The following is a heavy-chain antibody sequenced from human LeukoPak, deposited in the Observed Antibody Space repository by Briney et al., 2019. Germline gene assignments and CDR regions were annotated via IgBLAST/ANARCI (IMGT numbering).Heavy chain of an antibody. Sequence: SQTLSLTCAISGDSVSSNSAAWNWIRQSPSRGLEWLGRTYYRSKWYNDCAVSVKSRITINPDTSKNQFSLQLNSVTPEDTAVYYCARDHSNYYGSGSYYDYWGQGTLVTVSS. CDR3: ARDHSNYYGSGSYYDY. J-gene: IGHJ4*02. V-gene: IGHV6-1*01. D-gene: IGHD3-10*01. CDR1: GDSVSSNSAA. CDR2: TYYRSKWYN.